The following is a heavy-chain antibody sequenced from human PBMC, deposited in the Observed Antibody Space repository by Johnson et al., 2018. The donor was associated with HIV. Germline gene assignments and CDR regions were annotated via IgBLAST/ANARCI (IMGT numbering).Heavy chain of an antibody. J-gene: IGHJ3*02. CDR2: IYNDGSRT. Sequence: VQLVESGGGVVQPGRSLRLSCAASGFTFRTYWMVWVRQVPGKRPVWVARIYNDGSRTTYADSVRGRFTISRDSSKDTLYVQMNSLRGEYTAVYYCARGMYNWNYGVRRGAINAFDIWGQGTMVTVSS. CDR3: ARGMYNWNYGVRRGAINAFDI. CDR1: GFTFRTYW. V-gene: IGHV3-74*03. D-gene: IGHD1-7*01.